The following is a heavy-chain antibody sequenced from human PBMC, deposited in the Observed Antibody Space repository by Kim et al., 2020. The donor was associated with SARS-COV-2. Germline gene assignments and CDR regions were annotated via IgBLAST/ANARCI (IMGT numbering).Heavy chain of an antibody. CDR2: ISYDGSNK. CDR3: ARDLRSMVRGGLTYYFD. CDR1: GFTFSSYA. D-gene: IGHD3-10*01. V-gene: IGHV3-30*04. J-gene: IGHJ4*01. Sequence: GGSLRLSCAASGFTFSSYAMHWVRQAPGKGLEWVAVISYDGSNKYYADSVKGRFTISRDNSKNTLYLQMNSLRAEDTAVYYCARDLRSMVRGGLTYYFD.